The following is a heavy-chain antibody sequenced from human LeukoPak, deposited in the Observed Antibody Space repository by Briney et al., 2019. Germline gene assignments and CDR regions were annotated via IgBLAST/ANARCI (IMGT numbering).Heavy chain of an antibody. V-gene: IGHV1-69*13. CDR3: ARGDLSVSGSALAFDY. D-gene: IGHD1-26*01. J-gene: IGHJ4*02. Sequence: SVKVSCKASGGTFISYAISWVRQAPGQGLEWMGGIIPIFGTANYAQKFQGRVTITADESTSTAYMELSSLRSEDTAVYYCARGDLSVSGSALAFDYWGQGTLVTVSS. CDR1: GGTFISYA. CDR2: IIPIFGTA.